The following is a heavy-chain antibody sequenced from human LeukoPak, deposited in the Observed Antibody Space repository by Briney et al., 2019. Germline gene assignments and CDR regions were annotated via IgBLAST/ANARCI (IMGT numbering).Heavy chain of an antibody. CDR2: MNPNSGNT. J-gene: IGHJ6*03. CDR1: GYTFTSYD. V-gene: IGHV1-8*03. Sequence: ASVKVSCKASGYTFTSYDINWVRQATGQGLEWMGWMNPNSGNTGYAQKFQGRVTITRNTSISTAYMELSSLRSEDTAVYYCARAPTLRTRYQLPRGYSYYYYMDVWGKGTTVTVSS. CDR3: ARAPTLRTRYQLPRGYSYYYYMDV. D-gene: IGHD2-2*01.